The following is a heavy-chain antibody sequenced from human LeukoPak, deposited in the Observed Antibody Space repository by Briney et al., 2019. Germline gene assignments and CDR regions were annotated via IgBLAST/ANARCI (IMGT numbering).Heavy chain of an antibody. CDR1: GFTFDDYA. CDR3: AKGYSSSWPNWFDP. CDR2: ISWNSGSI. D-gene: IGHD6-13*01. J-gene: IGHJ5*02. V-gene: IGHV3-9*01. Sequence: PGGSLRLSCAASGFTFDDYAMHWVRQAPGKGLEWVSGISWNSGSIGYADSVKGRFTISRDNAKNSLYLQMNSLRAEDTALYYCAKGYSSSWPNWFDPWGQGTLVTVSS.